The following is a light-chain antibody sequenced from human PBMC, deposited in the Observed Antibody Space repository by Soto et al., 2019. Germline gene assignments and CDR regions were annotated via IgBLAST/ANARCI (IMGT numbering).Light chain of an antibody. J-gene: IGKJ4*01. Sequence: EIVLTQSPDTLSLSPGERATLSCRASQSVKNNYLAWYQQKPGQAPRFLIYDASSRATGIPDRFSGSESGTDFTLTISRLEPEDFAVYYCQQYGRSPLTFGGGTKVEIK. CDR1: QSVKNNY. V-gene: IGKV3-20*01. CDR3: QQYGRSPLT. CDR2: DAS.